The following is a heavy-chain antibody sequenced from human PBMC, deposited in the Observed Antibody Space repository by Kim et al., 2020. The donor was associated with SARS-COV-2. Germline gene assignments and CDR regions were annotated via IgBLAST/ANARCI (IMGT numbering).Heavy chain of an antibody. Sequence: ASVKVSCKASGYTFTSYYMHWVRQAPGQGLEWMGIINPSGGSTSYAQKFQGRVTMTRDTSTSTVYMELSSLRSEDTAVYYCARDCSSGYYPLGWFDPWGQGTLVTVSS. CDR3: ARDCSSGYYPLGWFDP. V-gene: IGHV1-46*01. CDR1: GYTFTSYY. D-gene: IGHD3-22*01. J-gene: IGHJ5*02. CDR2: INPSGGST.